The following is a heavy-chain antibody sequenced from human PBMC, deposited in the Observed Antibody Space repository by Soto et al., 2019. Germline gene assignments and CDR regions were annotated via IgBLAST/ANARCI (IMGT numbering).Heavy chain of an antibody. CDR2: ISGSGGSP. Sequence: GGSLRLSCAASGFTFSSYAMTWVRQAPGKGLEWVSGISGSGGSPYHADSVKGRFTISRDNFKNTLYLQMNSLRAEDTAVYYCAKGDRGYCSGGGRNVDCWGQGTLVTVSS. CDR3: AKGDRGYCSGGGRNVDC. J-gene: IGHJ4*02. CDR1: GFTFSSYA. V-gene: IGHV3-23*01. D-gene: IGHD2-15*01.